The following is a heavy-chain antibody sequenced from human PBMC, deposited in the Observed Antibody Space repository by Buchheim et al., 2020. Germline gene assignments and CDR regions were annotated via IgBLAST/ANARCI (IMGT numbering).Heavy chain of an antibody. CDR3: ARASPPAMVRGYYYYGMDV. CDR2: INPNSGGT. CDR1: GYTFTGYY. V-gene: IGHV1-2*02. D-gene: IGHD3-10*01. Sequence: QVQLVQSGAEVKKPGASVKVSCKASGYTFTGYYMHWVRQAPGQGLEWMGWINPNSGGTNYAQKFQGRVTMTRETSNSTTYMELSRLRSDDTAVYYCARASPPAMVRGYYYYGMDVWGQGTT. J-gene: IGHJ6*02.